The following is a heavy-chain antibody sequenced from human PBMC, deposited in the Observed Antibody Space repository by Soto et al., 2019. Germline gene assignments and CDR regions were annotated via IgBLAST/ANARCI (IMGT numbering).Heavy chain of an antibody. CDR2: INPNNGGT. V-gene: IGHV1-2*02. CDR3: AIQRGGVGY. D-gene: IGHD2-8*02. Sequence: QVHLVQSGAEVKKPGASVKVSCKASGYSFTGNSMHWVRQAPGQGLEWMGWINPNNGGTNYAQKFQGRVTMTRDTSISTAYMDLSRLRSDDTAVYYCAIQRGGVGYWGQGTLVTVSS. CDR1: GYSFTGNS. J-gene: IGHJ4*02.